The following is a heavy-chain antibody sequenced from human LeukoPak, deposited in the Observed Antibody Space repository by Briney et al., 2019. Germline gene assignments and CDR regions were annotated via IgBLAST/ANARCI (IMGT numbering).Heavy chain of an antibody. V-gene: IGHV1-46*01. CDR3: ARDFLYYGSGSY. J-gene: IGHJ4*02. D-gene: IGHD3-10*01. CDR1: GYTFTNYG. CDR2: INPSGGST. Sequence: ASVKVSCKASGYTFTNYGIVWVRQAPGQGLEWMGIINPSGGSTSYAQKFQGRVTMTRDTSTSTVYMELSSLRSEDTAVYYCARDFLYYGSGSYWGQGTLVTVSS.